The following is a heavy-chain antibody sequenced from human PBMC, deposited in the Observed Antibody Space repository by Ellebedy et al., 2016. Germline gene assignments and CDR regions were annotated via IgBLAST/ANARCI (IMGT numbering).Heavy chain of an antibody. J-gene: IGHJ3*02. V-gene: IGHV3-74*01. CDR2: VSGDGSST. D-gene: IGHD6-13*01. Sequence: GESLKISCAASRFTFNIYAMSWVRQAPGKGLLWVSRVSGDGSSTAYADSVRGRLTISRDNTKNTLSLQMNSLRVEDTAVYYCASLPFLRGSTWFGEVARDHFDIWGQGIMVSVSA. CDR1: RFTFNIYA. CDR3: ASLPFLRGSTWFGEVARDHFDI.